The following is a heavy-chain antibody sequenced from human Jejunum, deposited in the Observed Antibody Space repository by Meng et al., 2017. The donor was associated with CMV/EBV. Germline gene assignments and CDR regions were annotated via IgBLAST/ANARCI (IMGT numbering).Heavy chain of an antibody. V-gene: IGHV4-4*07. Sequence: QGQLQESGPGLVKPSETLSLTCTVSGGSINSFYWSWSRQPAGKGLEWIGRIYSSGSANYNPSLKSRVTMSVDTSKNQFSLKLTSVTAADTAIYYCVRDRLYFEYWGQGTLVTVSS. CDR2: IYSSGSA. J-gene: IGHJ4*02. CDR1: GGSINSFY. CDR3: VRDRLYFEY.